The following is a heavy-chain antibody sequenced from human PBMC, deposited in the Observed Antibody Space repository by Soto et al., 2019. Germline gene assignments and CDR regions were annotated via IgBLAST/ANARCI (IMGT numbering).Heavy chain of an antibody. D-gene: IGHD3-22*01. V-gene: IGHV3-23*01. J-gene: IGHJ4*02. CDR1: GFTFSSYA. Sequence: EVQLLESGGGLVQPGGSLRLSCAASGFTFSSYAMSWVRQAPGKGLEWVSAISGSGGSTYYADSVKGRFTISRDNSKNTLYLQMNSLRAEDTAVYYCAKGEASDYYDSSGYFGTFDYWGQGTLVTVSS. CDR2: ISGSGGST. CDR3: AKGEASDYYDSSGYFGTFDY.